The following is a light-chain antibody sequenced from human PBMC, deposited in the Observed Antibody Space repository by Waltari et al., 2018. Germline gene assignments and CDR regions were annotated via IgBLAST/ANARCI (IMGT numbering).Light chain of an antibody. CDR1: NNDVGTYDL. Sequence: QSALTQPASMSASPGQSITISCTATNNDVGTYDLFSWYQQHPGRAPKLLIFQGTKRPSEVSGRFSGSKSADTASLTISGLQPEDEADYYCCSYAGTWLFGGGTKVTVL. CDR3: CSYAGTWL. J-gene: IGLJ3*02. CDR2: QGT. V-gene: IGLV2-23*01.